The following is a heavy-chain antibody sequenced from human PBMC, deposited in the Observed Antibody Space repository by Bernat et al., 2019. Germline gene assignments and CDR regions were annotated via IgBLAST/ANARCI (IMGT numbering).Heavy chain of an antibody. CDR1: GYTFTSYA. J-gene: IGHJ4*02. CDR3: AREGVEDAYCSGGSCYSYYFDC. Sequence: QVQLVQSGAEVKKPGASVKVSCKASGYTFTSYAMQWVRQAPGQRLEWMGWINAGNGNTKYSQKFQGRVTITRDTSATTAYMELSSLRSEDTAVYYCAREGVEDAYCSGGSCYSYYFDCWGQGTLVTVSS. D-gene: IGHD2-15*01. V-gene: IGHV1-3*01. CDR2: INAGNGNT.